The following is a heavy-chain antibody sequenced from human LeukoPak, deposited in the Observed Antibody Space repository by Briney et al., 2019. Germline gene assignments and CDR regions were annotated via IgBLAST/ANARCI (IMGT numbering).Heavy chain of an antibody. D-gene: IGHD1-1*01. V-gene: IGHV3-23*01. Sequence: PGGSLRLSCAASGFTFSSYAMSWVRQAPGKGLEWVSAISGSGGSTYYADSVKGRFTISRDNSKSTLYLQMNSLRAEDTAVYYCAKQFLGYKELDIRGQGTMVTVSS. CDR3: AKQFLGYKELDI. J-gene: IGHJ3*02. CDR1: GFTFSSYA. CDR2: ISGSGGST.